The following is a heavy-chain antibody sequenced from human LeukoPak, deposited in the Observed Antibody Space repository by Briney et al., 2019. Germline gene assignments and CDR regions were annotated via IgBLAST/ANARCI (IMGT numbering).Heavy chain of an antibody. V-gene: IGHV1-69*05. CDR3: ARDMTGWATDAFDI. D-gene: IGHD3-9*01. CDR1: GGTFSSYA. CDR2: IIPIFGTA. J-gene: IGHJ3*02. Sequence: AASVKASCKASGGTFSSYAISWVRQAPGQGLEWMGRIIPIFGTANYARKFQGRVTITTDESTSTAYMELSSLRSEDTAVYYCARDMTGWATDAFDIWGQGTMVTVSS.